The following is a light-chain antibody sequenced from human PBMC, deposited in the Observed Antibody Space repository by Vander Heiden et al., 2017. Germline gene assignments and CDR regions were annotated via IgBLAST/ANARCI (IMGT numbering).Light chain of an antibody. CDR2: AAY. CDR1: QSISNY. J-gene: IGKJ4*01. Sequence: DIQMTHSPSSLSASVGDRVTITCRASQSISNYLNWYQQKPGKAPKLLIYAAYSLQSGVPSRFSGSGSGTDFTLTISSLQTEDFAIYYCQQSFRTPLTFGGGTKVEIK. CDR3: QQSFRTPLT. V-gene: IGKV1-39*01.